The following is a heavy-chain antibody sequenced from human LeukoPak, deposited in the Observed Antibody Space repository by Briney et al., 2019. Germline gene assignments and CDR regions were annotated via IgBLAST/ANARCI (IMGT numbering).Heavy chain of an antibody. CDR2: VSGSGGST. V-gene: IGHV3-23*01. Sequence: GGSLRLSCAASGFTFSSYAMRWVRQAPGKGLEWVSSVSGSGGSTYYADSVKGRFTISRDNSKNALYLQMNSLRAEDTAIYYCAKPRAVGVNAFFDYWGQGTLVTVSS. CDR1: GFTFSSYA. CDR3: AKPRAVGVNAFFDY. J-gene: IGHJ4*02.